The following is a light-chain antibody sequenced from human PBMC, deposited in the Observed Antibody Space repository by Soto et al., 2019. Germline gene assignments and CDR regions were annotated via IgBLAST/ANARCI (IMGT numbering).Light chain of an antibody. CDR2: SAS. Sequence: DIQMTQSPSSLSASVGDRVTITCRASQGIRDALGWYQQKPGKVPKRLIYSASSLQRGVPSRFSGSGSETEFTLTINSLQPEDFATYYCLHHSDYPFTFGQGTRLEI. CDR3: LHHSDYPFT. V-gene: IGKV1-17*01. CDR1: QGIRDA. J-gene: IGKJ2*01.